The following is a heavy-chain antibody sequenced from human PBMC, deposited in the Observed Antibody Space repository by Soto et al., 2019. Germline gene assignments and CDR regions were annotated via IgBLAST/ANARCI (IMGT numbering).Heavy chain of an antibody. D-gene: IGHD3-22*01. CDR2: ISISGTTI. V-gene: IGHV3-11*01. CDR1: GFTLSDYY. J-gene: IGHJ4*02. Sequence: QVQLVESGGGLVKPGGSLRLSCAASGFTLSDYYMTWIRQAPGNGLEWASDISISGTTIHYADSVRGRLTISRDNAKNSLWLQRNALSAEDTAVYYCARFRGAGYYSFWGQGTLVTVSS. CDR3: ARFRGAGYYSF.